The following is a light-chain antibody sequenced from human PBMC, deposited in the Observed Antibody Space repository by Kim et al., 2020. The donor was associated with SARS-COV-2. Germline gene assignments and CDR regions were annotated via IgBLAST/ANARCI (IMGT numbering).Light chain of an antibody. CDR3: QQYNNWPPLT. Sequence: SPGERANRSCRASQSVSSNLAWYQQKPGQAPRLLIYGASTRATGIPARFSGSGSGTEFTLTISSLQSEDFAVYYCQQYNNWPPLTFGGGTKVEIK. CDR1: QSVSSN. CDR2: GAS. J-gene: IGKJ4*01. V-gene: IGKV3-15*01.